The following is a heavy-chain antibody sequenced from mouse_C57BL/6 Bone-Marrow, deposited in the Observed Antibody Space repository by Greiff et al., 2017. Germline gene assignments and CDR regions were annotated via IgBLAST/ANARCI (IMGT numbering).Heavy chain of an antibody. CDR1: GFTFSSYG. CDR2: ISSGGSYT. D-gene: IGHD1-1*01. Sequence: EVKLMESGGDLVKPGGSLKLSCAASGFTFSSYGMSWVRQTPDKRLEWVATISSGGSYTYYPDSVKGRYTISRDNAKNTLYLQMSSLKSEDTAMXYCARRGHYYGSRNWYFDVWGTGTTVTVSS. V-gene: IGHV5-6*02. J-gene: IGHJ1*03. CDR3: ARRGHYYGSRNWYFDV.